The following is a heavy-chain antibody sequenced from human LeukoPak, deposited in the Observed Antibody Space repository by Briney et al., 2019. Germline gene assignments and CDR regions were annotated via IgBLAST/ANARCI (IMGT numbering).Heavy chain of an antibody. J-gene: IGHJ5*02. CDR3: VKTYYDFWSGPPHKGWFDP. D-gene: IGHD3-3*01. CDR2: INHSGST. CDR1: GGSFSGYY. Sequence: SETLSLICAVYGGSFSGYYWSWIRQPPGKGLEWIGEINHSGSTNYNPSLKSRVTISVDTSKNQFSLKLSSVTAADTAVYYCVKTYYDFWSGPPHKGWFDPWGQGTLVTVSS. V-gene: IGHV4-34*01.